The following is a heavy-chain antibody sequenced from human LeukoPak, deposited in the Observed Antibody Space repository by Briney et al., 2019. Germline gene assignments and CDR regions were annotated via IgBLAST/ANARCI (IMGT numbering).Heavy chain of an antibody. CDR3: AGGTTATIKYFDY. D-gene: IGHD4-17*01. Sequence: GGSLRLSCAASGFMFGTFGMSWVRQAPGKGLEWVSVITGGGEATLYADSVKGRFTISRDNSKSALYLQMNSLRVEDTAIYYCAGGTTATIKYFDYWGQGTLVTVSS. V-gene: IGHV3-23*01. CDR2: ITGGGEAT. J-gene: IGHJ4*02. CDR1: GFMFGTFG.